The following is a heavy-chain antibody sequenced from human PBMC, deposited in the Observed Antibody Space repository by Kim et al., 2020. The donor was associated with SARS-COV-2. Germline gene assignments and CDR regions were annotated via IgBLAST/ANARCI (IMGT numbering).Heavy chain of an antibody. Sequence: DSVKGRFTISRDNSKNTLYLQMNSLRAEDTAVYYCARDQAGIAAAGTRSYWGQGTLVTVSS. V-gene: IGHV3-30*01. J-gene: IGHJ4*02. CDR3: ARDQAGIAAAGTRSY. D-gene: IGHD6-13*01.